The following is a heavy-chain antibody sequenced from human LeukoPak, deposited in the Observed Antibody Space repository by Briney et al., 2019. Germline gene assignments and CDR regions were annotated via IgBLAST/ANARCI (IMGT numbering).Heavy chain of an antibody. J-gene: IGHJ4*02. D-gene: IGHD3-22*01. CDR3: ARAYYYDSSGAFDY. Sequence: GGSLRLSCAASGFTFRDYYMSWIRQAPGKGLEWVSNIRSSGSTIYIADSVKGRFTISRDNAKNSLYLQMNSLRAEDTAVYYCARAYYYDSSGAFDYWGQGTLVTVSS. CDR1: GFTFRDYY. V-gene: IGHV3-11*04. CDR2: IRSSGSTI.